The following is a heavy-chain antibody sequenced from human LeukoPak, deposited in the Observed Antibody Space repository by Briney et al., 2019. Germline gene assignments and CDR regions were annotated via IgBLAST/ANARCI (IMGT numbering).Heavy chain of an antibody. Sequence: GGSPRLSCAASGFTFSSYAMSWVRQAPGKGLEWVSAISGSGGSTYYADSVKGRFTISRDNSKNTLYLQMNSLRAEDTAVYYCAKKSGDSSGYSFDYWGQGTLVTVSS. J-gene: IGHJ4*02. D-gene: IGHD3-22*01. CDR2: ISGSGGST. V-gene: IGHV3-23*01. CDR3: AKKSGDSSGYSFDY. CDR1: GFTFSSYA.